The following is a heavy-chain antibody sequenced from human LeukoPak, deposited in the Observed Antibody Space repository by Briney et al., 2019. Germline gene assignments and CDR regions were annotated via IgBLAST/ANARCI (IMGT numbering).Heavy chain of an antibody. Sequence: SETLSLTCTVSGGSISSYYWSWIRQPPGKGLEWIGYIYYSGSTNYNPSLKSRVTISVDTSKNQFSLKLSSVTAADTAVYYCARHGDLSEVDYWGQGTLVTVSS. CDR3: ARHGDLSEVDY. CDR1: GGSISSYY. D-gene: IGHD7-27*01. J-gene: IGHJ4*02. V-gene: IGHV4-59*08. CDR2: IYYSGST.